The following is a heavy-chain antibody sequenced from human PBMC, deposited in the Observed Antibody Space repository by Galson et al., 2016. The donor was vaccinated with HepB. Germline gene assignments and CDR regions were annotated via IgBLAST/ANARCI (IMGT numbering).Heavy chain of an antibody. D-gene: IGHD4/OR15-4a*01. CDR2: TYYRSKWYN. CDR1: GDSVSSDSAA. Sequence: CAISGDSVSSDSAAWNWIRQSPSRGLEWLGRTYYRSKWYNDYAVSVKSRITINPDTSKNQFSLQLNSVTPEDTAVYFCARDPNSYADYVPDLLDIWGQGTMITVSS. CDR3: ARDPNSYADYVPDLLDI. V-gene: IGHV6-1*01. J-gene: IGHJ3*02.